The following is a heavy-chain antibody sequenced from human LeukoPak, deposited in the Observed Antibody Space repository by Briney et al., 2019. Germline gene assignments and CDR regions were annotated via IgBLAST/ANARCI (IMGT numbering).Heavy chain of an antibody. J-gene: IGHJ4*02. CDR1: GYTFTSHG. D-gene: IGHD3-16*02. CDR3: ARDGVSGSYQDY. V-gene: IGHV1-18*01. Sequence: ASVKVSFKASGYTFTSHGISWVRQAPGQGLEWMGWISAYNGNTHYAEKLQGRVTMTTDTSTRTAYMELRSLRSDDTAVYYCARDGVSGSYQDYWGQGTLVTVSS. CDR2: ISAYNGNT.